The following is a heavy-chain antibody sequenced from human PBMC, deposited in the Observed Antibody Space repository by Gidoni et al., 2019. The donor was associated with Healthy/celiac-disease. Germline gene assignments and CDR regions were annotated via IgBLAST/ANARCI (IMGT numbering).Heavy chain of an antibody. D-gene: IGHD6-13*01. CDR3: TRVVLEIAAAGTPHYFDY. CDR1: GFTFGDYA. Sequence: EVQLVESGGGLVQPGRSLRLSCTASGFTFGDYAMSWFRQAPGKGLEWVGFIRSKAYGGTTEYAASVKGRFTISRDDSKSIAYLQMNSLKTEDTAVYYCTRVVLEIAAAGTPHYFDYWGQGTLVTVSS. J-gene: IGHJ4*02. V-gene: IGHV3-49*03. CDR2: IRSKAYGGTT.